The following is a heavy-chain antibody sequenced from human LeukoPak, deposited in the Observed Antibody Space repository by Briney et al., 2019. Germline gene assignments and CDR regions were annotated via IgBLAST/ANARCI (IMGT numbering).Heavy chain of an antibody. CDR1: GFTFHNYA. J-gene: IGHJ4*02. D-gene: IGHD5/OR15-5a*01. CDR3: ARDHVYGGADY. CDR2: TSGDGITT. V-gene: IGHV3-43*02. Sequence: GGSLRLSCAASGFTFHNYAIHWVRQAPGKGLEWVSLTSGDGITTYFADSVKVRFTISRENSKSSLFLQMNSLRTEDTALYYCARDHVYGGADYWGQGTLVTVSS.